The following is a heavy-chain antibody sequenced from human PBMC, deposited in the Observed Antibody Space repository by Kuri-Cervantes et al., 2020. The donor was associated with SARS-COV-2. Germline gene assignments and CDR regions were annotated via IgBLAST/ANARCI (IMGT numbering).Heavy chain of an antibody. CDR3: ARALGDSGSYHIQH. CDR2: IYSGGST. D-gene: IGHD1-26*01. J-gene: IGHJ1*01. V-gene: IGHV3-66*02. Sequence: GGSLRLSCAASGFTFSSYSMNWVRQAPGKGLEWVSVIYSGGSTYYADSVKGRFTISRDNSKNTLYLQMNSLRAEDTAVYYCARALGDSGSYHIQHWGQGTLVTVSS. CDR1: GFTFSSYS.